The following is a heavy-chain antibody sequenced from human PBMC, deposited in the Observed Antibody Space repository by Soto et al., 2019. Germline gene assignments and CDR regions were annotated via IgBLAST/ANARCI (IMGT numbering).Heavy chain of an antibody. Sequence: EVQLLESGGGLVQPGGSLRLSCAASGFTFSSYAMSWVRQAPGKGLEWVSAISGSGGSTYYADSVKGRFTISRDTYKNTLYLQMNSVRADDTAVYYCAKEGDEHYSGSGMFDYWGQGTLVTVSS. V-gene: IGHV3-23*01. J-gene: IGHJ4*02. D-gene: IGHD3-10*01. CDR3: AKEGDEHYSGSGMFDY. CDR1: GFTFSSYA. CDR2: ISGSGGST.